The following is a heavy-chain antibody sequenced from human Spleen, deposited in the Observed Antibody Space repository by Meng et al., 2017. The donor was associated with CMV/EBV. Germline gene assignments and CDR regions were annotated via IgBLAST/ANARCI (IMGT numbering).Heavy chain of an antibody. D-gene: IGHD5-24*01. J-gene: IGHJ5*02. CDR1: SISSSSYY. V-gene: IGHV4-39*01. CDR3: ARHRGEGDGYAYLGWFDP. Sequence: SISSSSYYWGWIRQPPGKGLEWIGSIYYSGSTYYNPSLKSRVTISVDTSKNQFSLKLSSVTAADTAVYYCARHRGEGDGYAYLGWFDPWGQGTLVTVSS. CDR2: IYYSGST.